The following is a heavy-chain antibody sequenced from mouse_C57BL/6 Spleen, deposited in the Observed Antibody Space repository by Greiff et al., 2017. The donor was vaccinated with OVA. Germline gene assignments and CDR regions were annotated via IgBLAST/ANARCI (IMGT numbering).Heavy chain of an antibody. CDR3: VTEGVTTTFDY. Sequence: EVQLVESGGGLVQPKGSLKLSCAASGFSFNTYAMNWVRQAPGKGLEWVARIRSKSNNYATYYADSVKDRFTISRDDSESMLYLQMNNLKTEDTAMYYCVTEGVTTTFDYWGQGTTLTVSS. D-gene: IGHD2-2*01. CDR2: IRSKSNNYAT. V-gene: IGHV10-1*01. CDR1: GFSFNTYA. J-gene: IGHJ2*01.